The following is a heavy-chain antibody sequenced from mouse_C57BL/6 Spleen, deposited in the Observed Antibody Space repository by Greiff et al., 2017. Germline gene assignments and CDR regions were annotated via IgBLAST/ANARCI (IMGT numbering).Heavy chain of an antibody. D-gene: IGHD3-3*01. J-gene: IGHJ2*01. V-gene: IGHV1-87*01. CDR1: YIFSRRVH. CDR3: SEDTAGYYCATGTGDDLDY. Sequence: QVQLQQSGPELARPWASVQISCQAFYIFSRRVHFAIRDTNYWMQWVKQRPGQGLEWIGALYPGNGDPSYNQTLQGKATLTSDKSSITAYMQLSSLTSEDTAGYYCATGTGDDLDYWGQGTTLTVSS. CDR2: GQGLEWIG.